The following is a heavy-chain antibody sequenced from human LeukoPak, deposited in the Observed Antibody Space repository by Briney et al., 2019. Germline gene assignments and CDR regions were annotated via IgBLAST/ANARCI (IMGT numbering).Heavy chain of an antibody. CDR2: MYSGGTT. Sequence: GGSLRLSCAASGFTFSSYSMNWVRQAPGRGLEWVSVMYSGGTTSYADSVKGRFTISRDNSKNTVSLQMNSLRIDDTAVYYCAREGYSSGSRTGIDYWGQGILVTVSS. J-gene: IGHJ4*02. V-gene: IGHV3-66*02. CDR3: AREGYSSGSRTGIDY. D-gene: IGHD5-18*01. CDR1: GFTFSSYS.